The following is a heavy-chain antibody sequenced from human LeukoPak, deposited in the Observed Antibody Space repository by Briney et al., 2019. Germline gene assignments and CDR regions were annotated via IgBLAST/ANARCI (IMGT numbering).Heavy chain of an antibody. Sequence: SVKVSCKASGGTFSGYAISWVRQAPGQGLEWMGGIIPIFGTANYAQKFQGRVTITTDESTSTAYMELSSLRSEDTAVYYCARDFDPTTGAFDIWGQGTMVTVSS. CDR2: IIPIFGTA. V-gene: IGHV1-69*05. D-gene: IGHD3-9*01. CDR1: GGTFSGYA. CDR3: ARDFDPTTGAFDI. J-gene: IGHJ3*02.